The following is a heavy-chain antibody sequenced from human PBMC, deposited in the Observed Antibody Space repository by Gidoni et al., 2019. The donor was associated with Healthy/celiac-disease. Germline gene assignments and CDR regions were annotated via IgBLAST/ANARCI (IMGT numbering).Heavy chain of an antibody. Sequence: QVYLVQSAAEVMKPGASVKVSCNASRYTFTGYYMHWVRHAPGPGRAWLGWINRNSGGTNYAQKFQGRVTMTRDKYISTAYMELSRLRSDDTAVYYCAREATTIYGMDVWGQGTTVTVSS. V-gene: IGHV1-2*02. D-gene: IGHD3-9*01. CDR2: INRNSGGT. J-gene: IGHJ6*02. CDR3: AREATTIYGMDV. CDR1: RYTFTGYY.